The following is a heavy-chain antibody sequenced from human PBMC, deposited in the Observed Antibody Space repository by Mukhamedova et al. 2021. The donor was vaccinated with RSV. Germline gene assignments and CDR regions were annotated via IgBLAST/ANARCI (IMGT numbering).Heavy chain of an antibody. D-gene: IGHD5-18*01. CDR3: ARDNHVSADTAMATDWVDP. CDR2: FGTA. J-gene: IGHJ5*02. V-gene: IGHV1-69*01. Sequence: FGTANYAQKFQGRVTITADESTSTAYMELSSLRSEDTAVYYCARDNHVSADTAMATDWVDPWGQGTLVTVSS.